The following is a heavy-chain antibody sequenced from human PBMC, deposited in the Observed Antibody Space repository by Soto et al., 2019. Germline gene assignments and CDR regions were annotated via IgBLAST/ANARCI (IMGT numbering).Heavy chain of an antibody. CDR1: GYTFSRYG. CDR2: ISAYNGNT. V-gene: IGHV1-18*01. CDR3: ARDQGFRVVINSNWFDP. D-gene: IGHD2-21*01. Sequence: GASVKVSCKASGYTFSRYGIMWVRQAPGQGLEWMGWISAYNGNTNSAEKVRGRLTMTTDASTTTAYMELRSLRSDDTAIYYCARDQGFRVVINSNWFDPWGQGTLVTVSS. J-gene: IGHJ5*02.